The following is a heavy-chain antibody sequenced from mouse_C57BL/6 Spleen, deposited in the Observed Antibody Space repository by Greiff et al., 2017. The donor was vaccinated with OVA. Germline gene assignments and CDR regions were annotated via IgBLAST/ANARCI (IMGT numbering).Heavy chain of an antibody. CDR1: GYSFTDYN. CDR2: INPNYGTT. J-gene: IGHJ1*03. Sequence: EVQLQQSGPELVKPGASVKISCKASGYSFTDYNMNWVKQSTGKSLEWIGVINPNYGTTSYNQKFKGKATLTVDQSSSTAYMQLNRLTSEDSAVYYCARGEGNWGYFDVWGTGTTVTVSS. D-gene: IGHD4-1*01. CDR3: ARGEGNWGYFDV. V-gene: IGHV1-39*01.